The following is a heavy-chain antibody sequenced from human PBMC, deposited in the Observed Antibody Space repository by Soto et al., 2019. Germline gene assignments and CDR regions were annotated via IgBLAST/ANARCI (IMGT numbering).Heavy chain of an antibody. CDR2: ISSSSSTI. CDR1: GFTFSSYS. J-gene: IGHJ5*02. D-gene: IGHD3-16*02. Sequence: EVQLVESGGGLVQPGGSLRLSCAASGFTFSSYSMNWVRQAPGKGLEWVSYISSSSSTIYYADSVKGRFTISRDNAKNSLFLQMNSLRDEDTAVYYCAGGGGDYVLGSYRTYNLFDPWGQGTLVTVSS. V-gene: IGHV3-48*02. CDR3: AGGGGDYVLGSYRTYNLFDP.